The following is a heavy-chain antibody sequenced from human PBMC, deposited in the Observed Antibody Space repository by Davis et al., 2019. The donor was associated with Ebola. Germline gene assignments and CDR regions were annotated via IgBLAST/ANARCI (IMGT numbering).Heavy chain of an antibody. V-gene: IGHV3-23*01. J-gene: IGHJ6*02. CDR3: ARDNFPEDGMDV. CDR1: GFTFSSYA. D-gene: IGHD5-24*01. CDR2: ISGSGGST. Sequence: GESLKISCAASGFTFSSYAMSWVRQAPGKGLEWVSAISGSGGSTYYADSVKGRFTISRDSSKNTLSLLLSSLTPEDSAVYYCARDNFPEDGMDVWGQGTTVTVSS.